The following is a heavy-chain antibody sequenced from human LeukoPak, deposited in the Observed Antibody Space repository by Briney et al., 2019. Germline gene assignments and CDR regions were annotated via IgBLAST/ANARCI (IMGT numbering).Heavy chain of an antibody. CDR1: GFIFSGYG. CDR2: IWYDGSNE. CDR3: ARDHSYGGKIPVFDY. D-gene: IGHD4-23*01. V-gene: IGHV3-33*01. Sequence: PGRSLRLSCAASGFIFSGYGMHWVRQAPGKGLEWVAVIWYDGSNEYYADSVKGRFTISRDNSKNTLYLQMNSLRAEDTAVYYCARDHSYGGKIPVFDYWGQGTLVTVSS. J-gene: IGHJ4*02.